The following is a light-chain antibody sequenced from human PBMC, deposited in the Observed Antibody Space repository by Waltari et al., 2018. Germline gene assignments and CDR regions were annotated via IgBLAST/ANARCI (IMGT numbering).Light chain of an antibody. V-gene: IGKV1-9*01. CDR2: AAS. J-gene: IGKJ1*01. Sequence: EIQLTQAPSSLSASVGERVTVTCRASRSITRYLHWYQHKAGKAPTLLIYAASTLQSGVPSRFSGSGSGTDFTLTISSLQPEDFATYYCQQLNSDPWMFGQGTKVEIK. CDR1: RSITRY. CDR3: QQLNSDPWM.